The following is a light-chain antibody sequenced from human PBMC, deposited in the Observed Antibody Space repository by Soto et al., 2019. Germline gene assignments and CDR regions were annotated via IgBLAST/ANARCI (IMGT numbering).Light chain of an antibody. CDR2: GNS. V-gene: IGLV1-40*01. CDR3: QSYASSLSGYV. Sequence: QSVLTQPPSVSGAPGQRVTISCTGSSXNIGAGYDVHWYQQLPGTAPKLLIYGNSNRPSGVPDRFSGSKSGTSASLAITGLQAEDEADYYCQSYASSLSGYVFGTGTKVT. CDR1: SXNIGAGYD. J-gene: IGLJ1*01.